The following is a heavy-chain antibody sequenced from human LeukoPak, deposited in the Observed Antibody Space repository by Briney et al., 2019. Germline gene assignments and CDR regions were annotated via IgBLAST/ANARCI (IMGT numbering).Heavy chain of an antibody. CDR1: GFTFSSYS. Sequence: PGGSLRLSCAASGFTFSSYSMNWVRQAPGKGPEWVSSISSSSSYIYYADSVKGRFTISRDNAKNSLSLQMNSLRAEDTAVYYCVRGSPYYYDSSGFYYFDNWGQGTLVTVAS. CDR2: ISSSSSYI. CDR3: VRGSPYYYDSSGFYYFDN. D-gene: IGHD3-22*01. V-gene: IGHV3-21*01. J-gene: IGHJ4*02.